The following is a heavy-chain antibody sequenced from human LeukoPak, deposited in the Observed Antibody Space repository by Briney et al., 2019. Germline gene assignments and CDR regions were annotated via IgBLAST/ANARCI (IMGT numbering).Heavy chain of an antibody. J-gene: IGHJ1*01. CDR3: ARNVPKTGDFFY. Sequence: GASVKVSCKASGYTFTSYDINWVRQAPGQGLEWMGWMNPNSGNTGYAQRFQGRLTLTRDTSIITAYMELSGLRSDDTAVYYCARNVPKTGDFFYWGQGTLVTVSS. V-gene: IGHV1-8*02. CDR1: GYTFTSYD. CDR2: MNPNSGNT. D-gene: IGHD7-27*01.